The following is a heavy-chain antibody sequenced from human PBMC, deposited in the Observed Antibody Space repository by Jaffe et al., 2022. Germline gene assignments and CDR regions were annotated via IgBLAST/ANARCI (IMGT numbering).Heavy chain of an antibody. Sequence: QVQLVESGGGVVQPGGSLRLSCAASGFTFSSYGMHWVRQAPGKGLEWVAFIRYDGSNKYYADSVKGRFTISRDNSKNTLYLQMNSLRAEDTAVYYCAKDGLYYYDSSGYWSDYWGQGTLVTVSS. CDR2: IRYDGSNK. D-gene: IGHD3-22*01. J-gene: IGHJ4*02. V-gene: IGHV3-30*02. CDR1: GFTFSSYG. CDR3: AKDGLYYYDSSGYWSDY.